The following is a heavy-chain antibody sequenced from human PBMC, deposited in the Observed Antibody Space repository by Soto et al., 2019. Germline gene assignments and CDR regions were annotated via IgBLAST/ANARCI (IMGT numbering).Heavy chain of an antibody. CDR3: ARGRAAVTLIYYYYYYGMDV. Sequence: GASVKVSCKASGYTFTSYDINWVRQATGQGLEWMGWMNPNSGNTGYAQKFQGRVTMTRNTSISTAYKELSSLRSEDTAVYYCARGRAAVTLIYYYYYYGMDVWGQGTTVTVSS. D-gene: IGHD6-13*01. CDR1: GYTFTSYD. V-gene: IGHV1-8*01. CDR2: MNPNSGNT. J-gene: IGHJ6*02.